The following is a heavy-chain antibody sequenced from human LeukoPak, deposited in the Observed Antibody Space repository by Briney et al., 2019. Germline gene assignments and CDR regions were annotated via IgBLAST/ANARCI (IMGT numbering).Heavy chain of an antibody. D-gene: IGHD1-26*01. CDR1: RFTFSSYG. CDR3: ARDPGGINSY. V-gene: IGHV3-33*01. CDR2: IWYDGSNK. Sequence: GGSLRLSCAASRFTFSSYGMHWVRQAPNKGLEWVAVIWYDGSNKYYADSVQGRFTISRDNSKNTVYLQMNSLRAEDTAVYYCARDPGGINSYWGQGTLVTLSS. J-gene: IGHJ4*02.